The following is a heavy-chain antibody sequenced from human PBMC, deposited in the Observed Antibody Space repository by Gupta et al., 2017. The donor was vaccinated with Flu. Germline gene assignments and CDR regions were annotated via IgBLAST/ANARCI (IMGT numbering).Heavy chain of an antibody. V-gene: IGHV3-23*01. CDR2: ISGSGGSK. CDR3: AKVIRAVAGTETDY. D-gene: IGHD6-19*01. CDR1: GFTFSSYA. J-gene: IGHJ4*02. Sequence: EVQLLESGGGLVQPGGSLRLSCAASGFTFSSYAMSWVRQAPGKGLEGVSAISGSGGSKYYEDAGKCRFTISRDNAKNTLYLQMQRMGAADTAVYYCAKVIRAVAGTETDYWGQGTLVTVSS.